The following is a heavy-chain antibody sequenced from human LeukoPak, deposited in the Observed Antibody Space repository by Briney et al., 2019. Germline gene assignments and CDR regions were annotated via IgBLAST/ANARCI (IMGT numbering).Heavy chain of an antibody. CDR3: ARQFYHDSSGADY. CDR2: IYYSGST. J-gene: IGHJ4*02. D-gene: IGHD3-22*01. Sequence: SETLSLTCIVSGDSIRTSSYYWGWIRQPPGKGLEWIGSIYYSGSTYYNPSFKSRVAISMDTSKNQFSLKLSSVTAADTAMYYCARQFYHDSSGADYWGQGALVTVSS. CDR1: GDSIRTSSYY. V-gene: IGHV4-39*01.